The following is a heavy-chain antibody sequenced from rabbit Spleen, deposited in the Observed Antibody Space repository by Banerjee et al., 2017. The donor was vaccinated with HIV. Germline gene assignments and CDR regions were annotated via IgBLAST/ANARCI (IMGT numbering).Heavy chain of an antibody. V-gene: IGHV1S45*01. CDR1: GIGFWSYW. D-gene: IGHD4-1*01. Sequence: QQQLEESGGGLVKPGGTLTLTCKASGIGFWSYWVSWVRQVPGKGLEWIACINTATGKDVYSSWAKGRFTISTTSSTTVTLQMTSLTAADTATYFCARDLAGVIGWNFSLWGPGTLVTVS. J-gene: IGHJ4*01. CDR2: INTATGKD. CDR3: ARDLAGVIGWNFSL.